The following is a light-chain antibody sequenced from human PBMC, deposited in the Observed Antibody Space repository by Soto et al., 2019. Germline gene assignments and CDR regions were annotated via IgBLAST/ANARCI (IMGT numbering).Light chain of an antibody. CDR2: GAS. CDR3: QQYGSSRFT. CDR1: QSISSSY. J-gene: IGKJ3*01. Sequence: EIVLTQSPGTLYLSPGERATLSCRASQSISSSYLAWYQQKPGQAPRLLVYGASSRATGTPDRFSGSGSGTDFTLTISRLEPEDFAVYYFQQYGSSRFTFGPGTKVDIK. V-gene: IGKV3-20*01.